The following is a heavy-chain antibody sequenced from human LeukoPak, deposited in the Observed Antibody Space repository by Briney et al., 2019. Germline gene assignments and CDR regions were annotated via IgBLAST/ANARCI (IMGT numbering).Heavy chain of an antibody. J-gene: IGHJ4*02. V-gene: IGHV5-51*01. CDR3: ARRASCINGVCEYYDS. CDR1: GYIFTNYW. D-gene: IGHD2-8*01. CDR2: IYPDDSDT. Sequence: GESLKISCKGSGYIFTNYWIGWVRQMPGKGLEWMGIIYPDDSDTRYSPSFQGQVTISADKSISTAYLQWSSLKASDTAMYFYARRASCINGVCEYYDSWGQGTLVTVSS.